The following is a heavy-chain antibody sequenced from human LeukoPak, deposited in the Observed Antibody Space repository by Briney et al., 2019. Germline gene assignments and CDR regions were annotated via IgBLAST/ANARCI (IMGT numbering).Heavy chain of an antibody. CDR1: GGSISSGSYY. V-gene: IGHV4-61*02. J-gene: IGHJ6*03. Sequence: SRTLSLTCTVSGGSISSGSYYWSWIRQPAGKGLEWIGRIYTSGSTNYNPSLKSRVTISVDTSKNQFSLKLSSVTAADTAVYYCARVVWGTYYYYMDVWGKGTTVTVSS. CDR2: IYTSGST. D-gene: IGHD2-8*01. CDR3: ARVVWGTYYYYMDV.